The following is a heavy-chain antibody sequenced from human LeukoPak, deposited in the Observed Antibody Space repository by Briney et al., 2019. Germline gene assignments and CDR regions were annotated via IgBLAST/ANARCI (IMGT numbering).Heavy chain of an antibody. V-gene: IGHV4-59*12. J-gene: IGHJ2*01. CDR2: IYYSGST. Sequence: SETLSLTCTVSGGSISSYYWSWIRQPPGKGLEWIGYIYYSGSTYYNPSLKSRVTISVDTSKNQFSLKLSSVTAADTAVYYCARGGEQQLPWYFDLWGRGTLVTVSS. D-gene: IGHD6-13*01. CDR3: ARGGEQQLPWYFDL. CDR1: GGSISSYY.